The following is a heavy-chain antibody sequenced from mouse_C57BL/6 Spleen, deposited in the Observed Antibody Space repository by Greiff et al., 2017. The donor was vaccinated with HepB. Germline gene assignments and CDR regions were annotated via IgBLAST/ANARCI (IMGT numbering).Heavy chain of an antibody. D-gene: IGHD1-1*01. Sequence: VQLQQPGAELVKPGASVKLSCKASGYTFTRYWMHWVKQRPGQGLEWIGMIHPNSGSTNYNEKFKSKATLTVDKSSSTAYMQLSSLTSEDSAVYYCASHYGSRGGYAMDYWGQGTSVTVSS. CDR3: ASHYGSRGGYAMDY. J-gene: IGHJ4*01. CDR2: IHPNSGST. CDR1: GYTFTRYW. V-gene: IGHV1-64*01.